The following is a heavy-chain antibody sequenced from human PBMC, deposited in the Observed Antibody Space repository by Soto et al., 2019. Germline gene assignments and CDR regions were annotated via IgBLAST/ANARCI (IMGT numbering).Heavy chain of an antibody. CDR2: INAGNGNT. D-gene: IGHD3-10*01. J-gene: IGHJ4*02. CDR3: ARGSSVTMVRGVN. V-gene: IGHV1-3*01. Sequence: QVQLVQSGAEVKKPGASVKVSCKASGYTFTSYAMHWVRQAPGQRLEWMGWINAGNGNTKYSQKFQGRVTITRDTSASTAYMELSSLRSEDTAVYYWARGSSVTMVRGVNWGQGTLVTVSS. CDR1: GYTFTSYA.